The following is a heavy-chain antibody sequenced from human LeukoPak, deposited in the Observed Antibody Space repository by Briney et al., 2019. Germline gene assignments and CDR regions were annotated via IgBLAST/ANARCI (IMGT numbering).Heavy chain of an antibody. CDR1: GGSFSGYY. CDR3: ASRDY. J-gene: IGHJ4*02. CDR2: INHSGST. Sequence: SETLSLTCAVYGGSFSGYYWSWIRQPPGKGLEWIGEINHSGSTNYNPSLKSRVTISVDTSKNQFSLKLSSVTATDTAVYYCASRDYWGQGTLVTVSS. V-gene: IGHV4-34*01.